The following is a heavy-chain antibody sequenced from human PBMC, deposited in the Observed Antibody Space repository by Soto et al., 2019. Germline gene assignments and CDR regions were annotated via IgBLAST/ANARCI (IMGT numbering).Heavy chain of an antibody. V-gene: IGHV3-7*03. J-gene: IGHJ4*02. Sequence: HPGGSLRLSCVTSGLMFSDQWLSWVRQAPGKGLEWVANIKRDGSEKYYVDSVKGRFSISRDNADNSLYLQMNSLRADDTAVYYCTTLSSTWPTGGDYWGQGTLVTVSS. CDR2: IKRDGSEK. CDR1: GLMFSDQW. CDR3: TTLSSTWPTGGDY. D-gene: IGHD6-13*01.